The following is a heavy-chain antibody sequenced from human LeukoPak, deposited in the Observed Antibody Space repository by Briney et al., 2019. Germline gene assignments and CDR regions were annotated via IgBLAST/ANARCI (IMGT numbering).Heavy chain of an antibody. CDR1: GFTFSSYA. CDR2: ISGSGGST. Sequence: GGSLRLSCAASGFTFSSYAMSWVRQAPGKGLEWVSAISGSGGSTYYADSVKGRFTISRDNSKNTPYLQMNSLRAEDTAVYYCAKDRVGGYLFDYWGQGTLVTVSS. V-gene: IGHV3-23*01. CDR3: AKDRVGGYLFDY. D-gene: IGHD2-15*01. J-gene: IGHJ4*02.